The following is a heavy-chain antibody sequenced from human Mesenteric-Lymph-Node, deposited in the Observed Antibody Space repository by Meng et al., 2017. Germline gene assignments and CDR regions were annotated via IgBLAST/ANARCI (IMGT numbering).Heavy chain of an antibody. D-gene: IGHD5-12*01. CDR3: ARVFLRGYSGYYVNPSHRAFDI. J-gene: IGHJ3*02. V-gene: IGHV5-51*01. CDR1: GYSFTSYW. CDR2: IYPGDSDT. Sequence: SVKVSCKGSGYSFTSYWIGWVRQMPGKGLEWMGIIYPGDSDTRYSPSFQGQVTISADKSISTAYLQWSSLKASDTAMYYCARVFLRGYSGYYVNPSHRAFDIWGQGTMVTVSS.